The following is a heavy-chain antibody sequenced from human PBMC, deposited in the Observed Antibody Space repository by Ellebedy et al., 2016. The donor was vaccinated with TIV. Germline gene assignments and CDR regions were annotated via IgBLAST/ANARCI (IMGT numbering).Heavy chain of an antibody. J-gene: IGHJ4*02. CDR2: ISGSGGST. V-gene: IGHV3-23*01. D-gene: IGHD6-13*01. CDR3: ARDLFLPRIAAAGTSDH. CDR1: GFTFSSYA. Sequence: GGSLRLSCAASGFTFSSYAMSRVRPAPGKGLEWVSAISGSGGSTYYADSVKGRFTISRDNSKNSLYLQMNSLRAEDTAVYYCARDLFLPRIAAAGTSDHWGQGTLVTVSS.